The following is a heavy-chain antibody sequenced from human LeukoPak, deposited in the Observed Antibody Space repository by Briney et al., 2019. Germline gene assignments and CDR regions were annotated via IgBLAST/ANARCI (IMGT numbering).Heavy chain of an antibody. Sequence: QTGGSLRLSCAASGFTFSGYWMHWVRQAPGKGLVWVSRINSDGSSTSYADSVKGRFTISRDNAKNTLYLQMNSLRAEDTAVYYCARDLPFGGREYDFWSGYFFDPWGQGTLVTVSS. J-gene: IGHJ5*02. V-gene: IGHV3-74*01. CDR2: INSDGSST. CDR3: ARDLPFGGREYDFWSGYFFDP. D-gene: IGHD3-3*01. CDR1: GFTFSGYW.